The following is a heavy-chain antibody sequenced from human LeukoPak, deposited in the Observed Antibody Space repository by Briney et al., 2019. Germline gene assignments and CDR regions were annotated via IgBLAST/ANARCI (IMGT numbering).Heavy chain of an antibody. CDR1: GGSFSGYY. Sequence: SETLSLTCAVYGGSFSGYYWSWIRQPPGKGLEWIGYIYYSGSTNYNPSLKSRVTISVDTSKNQFSLKLSSVTAADTAVYYCARDQRYCSSTSCYGRYFDLWGRGTLVTVSS. D-gene: IGHD2-2*01. CDR2: IYYSGST. CDR3: ARDQRYCSSTSCYGRYFDL. J-gene: IGHJ2*01. V-gene: IGHV4-59*01.